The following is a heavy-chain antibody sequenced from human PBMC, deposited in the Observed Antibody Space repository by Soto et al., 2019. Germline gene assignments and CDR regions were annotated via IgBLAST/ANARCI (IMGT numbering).Heavy chain of an antibody. CDR3: ARISVVAAPPTDY. Sequence: GGSLRLSCAASGFTFSSYSMNWVRQAPGKGLEWVSSISSSSSYIYYADSVKGRFTISRDNAKNSLYLQMNSLRAEDTAVYYCARISVVAAPPTDYWGQGTLVTVSS. D-gene: IGHD2-15*01. CDR1: GFTFSSYS. J-gene: IGHJ4*02. V-gene: IGHV3-21*01. CDR2: ISSSSSYI.